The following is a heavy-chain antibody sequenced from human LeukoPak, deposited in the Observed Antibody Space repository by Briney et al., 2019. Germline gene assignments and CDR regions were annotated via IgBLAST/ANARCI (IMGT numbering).Heavy chain of an antibody. Sequence: SETLSLTCAVSGGSLSTGASLTNAHWFSWVRQPPGKGLEWIGEIYRPATTNYNPSLNSRVTISLDTSKNQFSLKLSSATAADTAVYYCARVLDLSKRGLDAFDIWGQGTVVTVSS. CDR3: ARVLDLSKRGLDAFDI. J-gene: IGHJ3*02. CDR1: GGSLSTGASLTNAHW. D-gene: IGHD3-16*01. CDR2: IYRPATT. V-gene: IGHV4-4*02.